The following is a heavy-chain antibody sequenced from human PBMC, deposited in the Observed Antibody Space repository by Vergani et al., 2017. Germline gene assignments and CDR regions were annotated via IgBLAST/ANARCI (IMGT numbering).Heavy chain of an antibody. J-gene: IGHJ3*02. D-gene: IGHD6-6*01. CDR2: ISSSSSYT. CDR3: ARDLFEYSRSSVSFDI. CDR1: GFTFSDYY. V-gene: IGHV3-11*05. Sequence: QVQLVESGGGLVKPGGSLRLSCAASGFTFSDYYMSWIRQAPGKGLEWVSYISSSSSYTNYADSVKGRFTISGDNAKDSLYLQMNSLRAADTAVYYCARDLFEYSRSSVSFDIWGQGTMVTVSS.